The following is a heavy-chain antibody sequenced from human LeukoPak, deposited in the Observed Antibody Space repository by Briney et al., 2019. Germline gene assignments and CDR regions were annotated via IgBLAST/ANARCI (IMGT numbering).Heavy chain of an antibody. Sequence: ASVKVSCKASGYTFTSYFMHWVRQAPGQGLEWMGWISAYNGNTNYAQKLQGRVTMTTDTSTSTAYMELRSLRSDDTAVYYCARIVVVPAVRDNWFDPWGQGTLVTVSS. CDR3: ARIVVVPAVRDNWFDP. V-gene: IGHV1-18*04. D-gene: IGHD2-2*01. CDR1: GYTFTSYF. CDR2: ISAYNGNT. J-gene: IGHJ5*02.